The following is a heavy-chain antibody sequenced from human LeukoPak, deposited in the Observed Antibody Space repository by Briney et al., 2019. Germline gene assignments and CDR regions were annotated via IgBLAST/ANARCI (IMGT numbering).Heavy chain of an antibody. CDR3: ARESWSYASKFHY. Sequence: SSETLSLTCTVSGGSVSSNTYYRGWIRQPPGKGLEWIGTIYYSVNTYYNPSLKSRVTISVDTSKNQFSLKLSSVTAADTAVYYCARESWSYASKFHYWGQGTLVTVSS. CDR2: IYYSVNT. J-gene: IGHJ4*02. CDR1: GGSVSSNTYY. V-gene: IGHV4-39*07. D-gene: IGHD3-16*01.